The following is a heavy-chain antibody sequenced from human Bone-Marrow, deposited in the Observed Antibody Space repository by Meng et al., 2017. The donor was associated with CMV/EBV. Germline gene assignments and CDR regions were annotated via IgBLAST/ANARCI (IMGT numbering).Heavy chain of an antibody. J-gene: IGHJ6*02. D-gene: IGHD1-14*01. CDR1: GFTFSSYS. CDR2: ISSISSYI. V-gene: IGHV3-21*01. Sequence: GESLKISCAASGFTFSSYSMNWVRQAPGKGLEWVSSISSISSYIYYADSVKGRFTISRDNAKNSLYLQMNSLRAEDTAVYYCARSSENYYYYGMDVWGQGTTVTVSS. CDR3: ARSSENYYYYGMDV.